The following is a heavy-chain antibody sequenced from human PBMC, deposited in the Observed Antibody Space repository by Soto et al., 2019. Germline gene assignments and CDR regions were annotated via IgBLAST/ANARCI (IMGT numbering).Heavy chain of an antibody. D-gene: IGHD3-9*01. J-gene: IGHJ4*02. V-gene: IGHV3-66*01. Sequence: GGSLRLSCAASGFTVSSKYMSWVRQAPGKGLEWVSLIQSGGPTYYADSVKGRFTISRDTSKNTLYLQMNSLRVEDTAVYCCAKDRQPDGIWTFDDWGQGTLVTVSS. CDR2: IQSGGPT. CDR3: AKDRQPDGIWTFDD. CDR1: GFTVSSKY.